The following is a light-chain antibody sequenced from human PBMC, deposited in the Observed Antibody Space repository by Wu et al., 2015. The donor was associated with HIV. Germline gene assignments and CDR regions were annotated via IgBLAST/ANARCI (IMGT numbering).Light chain of an antibody. CDR2: SSS. Sequence: QSPSSVSASVGDKITITCRASQDVSSALAWYQQKPGKAPKLLIYSSSTLGSGVPSRFSGSGSGTEFSLTISSLQPDDFAVYFCQQANNFPPTFGQGT. CDR3: QQANNFPPT. V-gene: IGKV1-12*01. CDR1: QDVSSA. J-gene: IGKJ2*01.